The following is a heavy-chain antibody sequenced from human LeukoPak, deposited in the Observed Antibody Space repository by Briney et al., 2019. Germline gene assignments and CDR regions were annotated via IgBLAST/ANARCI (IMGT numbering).Heavy chain of an antibody. D-gene: IGHD3-10*01. V-gene: IGHV4-31*03. Sequence: PSETLSLTCTVSGGFISSGGYYWSWIRQHPGKGLEWIGYIYYSGSTYYNPSLKSRVTISVDTSKNQFSLKLSSVTAADTAVYYCARDRGSTWFDPWGQGTLVTVSS. CDR3: ARDRGSTWFDP. CDR1: GGFISSGGYY. CDR2: IYYSGST. J-gene: IGHJ5*02.